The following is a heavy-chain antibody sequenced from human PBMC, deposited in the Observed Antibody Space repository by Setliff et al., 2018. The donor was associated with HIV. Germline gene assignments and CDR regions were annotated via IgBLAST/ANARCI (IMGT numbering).Heavy chain of an antibody. Sequence: SETLSLTCTVSGGSISSSSYYWGWIRRPPGKGLEWIGSIYYSGSTYYNPSLKSRVTISVDTSKNQFSLKLSSVTAADTAVYYCARLQGYSSSWYGYWFDPWGQGTLVTVSS. D-gene: IGHD6-13*01. V-gene: IGHV4-39*07. CDR1: GGSISSSSYY. CDR3: ARLQGYSSSWYGYWFDP. CDR2: IYYSGST. J-gene: IGHJ5*02.